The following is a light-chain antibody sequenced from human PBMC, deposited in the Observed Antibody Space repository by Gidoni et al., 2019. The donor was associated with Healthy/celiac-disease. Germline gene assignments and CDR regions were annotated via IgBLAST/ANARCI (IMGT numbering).Light chain of an antibody. CDR3: QQSYSTPGFT. J-gene: IGKJ3*01. V-gene: IGKV1-39*01. CDR2: AAS. CDR1: QSISSY. Sequence: DIQMTQFPSSLSASVGDRVTITCRASQSISSYLYWYQQKQGKAPKLLIYAASSWQSGVPSRISGSRSGTEYTLTISSLQPEDFATYYCQQSYSTPGFTFGPGTKVEIK.